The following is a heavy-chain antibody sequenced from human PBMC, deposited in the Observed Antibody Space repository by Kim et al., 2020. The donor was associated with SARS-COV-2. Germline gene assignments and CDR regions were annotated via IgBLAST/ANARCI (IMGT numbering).Heavy chain of an antibody. J-gene: IGHJ5*02. CDR3: AKGAGGP. V-gene: IGHV3-21*01. CDR2: STGNYR. Sequence: STGNYRYSADSVRGRYAISRDNAQNSLFLQINSLRAEDTAVYYCAKGAGGPWGQGTLVTVSS. D-gene: IGHD6-13*01.